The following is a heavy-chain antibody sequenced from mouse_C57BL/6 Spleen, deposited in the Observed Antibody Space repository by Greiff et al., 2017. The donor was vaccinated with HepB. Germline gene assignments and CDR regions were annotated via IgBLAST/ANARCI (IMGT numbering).Heavy chain of an antibody. CDR1: GYTFTSYW. CDR3: ARPAQATDYAMDY. V-gene: IGHV1-55*01. D-gene: IGHD3-2*02. J-gene: IGHJ4*01. Sequence: QVQLQQPGAELVKPGASVKISCKASGYTFTSYWITWVKQRPGQGLEWIGDIYPGSGSTNYNEKFKSKATLTVDTSSSTAYMQLSSLTSEDSAVYDCARPAQATDYAMDYWGQGTSVTVSS. CDR2: IYPGSGST.